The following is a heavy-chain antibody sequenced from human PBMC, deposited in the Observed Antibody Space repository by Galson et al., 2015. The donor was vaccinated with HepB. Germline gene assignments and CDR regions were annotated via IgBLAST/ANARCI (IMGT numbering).Heavy chain of an antibody. CDR3: ARRHSSGCGYAIDV. J-gene: IGHJ6*02. CDR2: ISSSTSGSTYR. D-gene: IGHD2-2*01. CDR1: GFTFSDYY. V-gene: IGHV3-11*06. Sequence: SLRLSCAASGFTFSDYYMTWIRQAPGKGLEWVSYISSSTSGSTYRNYADPVKGRSTNSRDDAHNSLYLQMHSLRAEDTAVYYCARRHSSGCGYAIDVWGQGTTVTVSS.